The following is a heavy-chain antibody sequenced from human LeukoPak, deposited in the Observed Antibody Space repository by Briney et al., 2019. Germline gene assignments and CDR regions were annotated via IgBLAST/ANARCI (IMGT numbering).Heavy chain of an antibody. J-gene: IGHJ3*02. CDR2: ISSSSSYI. D-gene: IGHD3-10*01. CDR1: GFTFSSYS. V-gene: IGHV3-21*01. Sequence: GGSLRLSCAASGFTFSSYSMNWVRQAPGKGLEWVSSISSSSSYIYYADSVKGRFTISRDNAKNSLYLQMNSLRAEDTAVYYCARDKWFGKAFDIWGQGTMVTVSS. CDR3: ARDKWFGKAFDI.